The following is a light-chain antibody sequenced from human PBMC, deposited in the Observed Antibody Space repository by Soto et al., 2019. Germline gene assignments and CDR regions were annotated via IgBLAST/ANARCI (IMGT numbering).Light chain of an antibody. J-gene: IGKJ5*01. V-gene: IGKV3-11*01. Sequence: DIVLTQSPATVSLSPGERDTLPCRASQSVKTFLVWYKQTPAQAPRLLIYDASRRATGIPARFSGSGSGTDFTLTISSLQPEDAAVYYCQQRSNWPPITFGQGTRLEIK. CDR2: DAS. CDR1: QSVKTF. CDR3: QQRSNWPPIT.